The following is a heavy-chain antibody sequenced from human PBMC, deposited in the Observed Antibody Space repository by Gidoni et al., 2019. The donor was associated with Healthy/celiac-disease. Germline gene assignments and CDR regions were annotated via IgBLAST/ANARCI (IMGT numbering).Heavy chain of an antibody. CDR2: IRSKAYGGTT. J-gene: IGHJ4*02. V-gene: IGHV3-49*04. D-gene: IGHD6-13*01. Sequence: EVQLVESGGGLVQPGRSLRLSCPASGFTFGDYAMSWVRQAPGKGLEWVGFIRSKAYGGTTEYAASVKGRFTISRDDSKSIAYLQMNSLKTEDTAVYYCTRAGYSKTDYWGQGTLVTVSS. CDR1: GFTFGDYA. CDR3: TRAGYSKTDY.